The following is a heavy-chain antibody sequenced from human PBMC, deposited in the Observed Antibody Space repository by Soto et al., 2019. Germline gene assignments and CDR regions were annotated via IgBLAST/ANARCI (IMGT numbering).Heavy chain of an antibody. CDR1: GYTFTSYG. V-gene: IGHV1-18*04. CDR2: ISAYNGNT. CDR3: ARDRPESSGSYYKERAQTYYYYGMDV. D-gene: IGHD3-10*01. J-gene: IGHJ6*02. Sequence: GASVKVSCKASGYTFTSYGISCVRQSPGQWLDWMGWISAYNGNTNYAQKLQGRVTMTTDTSTSTAYMELRSLRSDDTAVYYCARDRPESSGSYYKERAQTYYYYGMDVWGQGTTVTVSS.